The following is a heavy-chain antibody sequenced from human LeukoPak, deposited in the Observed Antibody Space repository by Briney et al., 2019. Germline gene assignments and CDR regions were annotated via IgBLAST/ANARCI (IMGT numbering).Heavy chain of an antibody. CDR1: GFTFDDYG. V-gene: IGHV3-20*04. J-gene: IGHJ4*02. CDR2: INWNGGST. Sequence: GGSLRLSCAASGFTFDDYGMSWVRQAPGKGLEWVSGINWNGGSTGYADSVKGRFTISRDNAKNSLYLQMNSLRAEDTALYYCARSRHSYDSTGFPHYWGQGTLVTVSS. CDR3: ARSRHSYDSTGFPHY. D-gene: IGHD3-22*01.